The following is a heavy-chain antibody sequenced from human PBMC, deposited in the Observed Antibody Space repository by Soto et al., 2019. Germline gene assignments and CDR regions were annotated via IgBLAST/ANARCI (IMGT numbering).Heavy chain of an antibody. V-gene: IGHV3-33*01. CDR1: GLTFSSYG. J-gene: IGHJ6*02. CDR3: ARAWARIAAANYGMDV. Sequence: QVQLVESGGGVVQPGRSLRLSCAASGLTFSSYGMHWIRQAPGKGLEWVAVIWYDGSNKYYADSVKGRFTISRDNSKNTLYLQMNSLRAEDTAVYYCARAWARIAAANYGMDVWGQGTTVTVSS. D-gene: IGHD6-13*01. CDR2: IWYDGSNK.